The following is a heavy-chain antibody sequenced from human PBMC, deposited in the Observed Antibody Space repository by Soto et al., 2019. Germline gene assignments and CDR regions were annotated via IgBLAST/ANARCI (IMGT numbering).Heavy chain of an antibody. CDR1: GGTFSRHA. Sequence: ASVKVSCKASGGTFSRHAISWVRQAPGQGLEWMGGIIPIFGTANYAQKFQGRVTITADKSTSTAYMELSSLRSEDTAVYYCACPTGDYGDFDYWGQGTLVTVSS. J-gene: IGHJ4*02. CDR2: IIPIFGTA. CDR3: ACPTGDYGDFDY. V-gene: IGHV1-69*06. D-gene: IGHD4-17*01.